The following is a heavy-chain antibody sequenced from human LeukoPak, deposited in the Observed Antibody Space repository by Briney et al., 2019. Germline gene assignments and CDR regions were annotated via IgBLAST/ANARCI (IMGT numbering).Heavy chain of an antibody. V-gene: IGHV3-21*04. J-gene: IGHJ3*02. Sequence: GGSLRLSCAASGFTFSSYSMNWVRQAPGKGLEWVSSISSSSSYIYSADSVKGRFSISRDNSKNTLYLQMNSLRAEDTAVYYCAKDSRYSGNYLDAFDIWGQGTMVTVSS. D-gene: IGHD1-26*01. CDR2: ISSSSSYI. CDR1: GFTFSSYS. CDR3: AKDSRYSGNYLDAFDI.